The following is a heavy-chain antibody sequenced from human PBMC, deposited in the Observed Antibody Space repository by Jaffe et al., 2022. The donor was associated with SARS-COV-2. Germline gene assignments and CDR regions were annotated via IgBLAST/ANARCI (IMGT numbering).Heavy chain of an antibody. CDR1: GAPISSDTYF. D-gene: IGHD3-3*01. CDR2: MSYSGTT. Sequence: QLQLQESGPRLVKPSETLSLTCTVAGAPISSDTYFWGWIRQTPGKGLEWIGSMSYSGTTHDSRSLKGRITMTVDTSKNQFSLNLSSVTAADTAIYYCVRHVSSAQDSLFFGGAPNWFGPWGQGTLVTVSS. J-gene: IGHJ5*02. CDR3: VRHVSSAQDSLFFGGAPNWFGP. V-gene: IGHV4-39*01.